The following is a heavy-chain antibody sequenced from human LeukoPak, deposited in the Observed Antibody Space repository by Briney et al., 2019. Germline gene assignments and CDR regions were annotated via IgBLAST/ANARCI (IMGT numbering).Heavy chain of an antibody. CDR1: GGTFSSYA. D-gene: IGHD3-10*01. J-gene: IGHJ4*02. CDR2: IIPIFGTA. Sequence: SVRVSCKASGGTFSSYAISWVRQAPGQGLEWMGGIIPIFGTANYAQKFQGRVTITADESTSTAYMELSSLRSGDTAVYYCASRDHYYGSGSYLGVDYWGQGTLVTVSS. CDR3: ASRDHYYGSGSYLGVDY. V-gene: IGHV1-69*13.